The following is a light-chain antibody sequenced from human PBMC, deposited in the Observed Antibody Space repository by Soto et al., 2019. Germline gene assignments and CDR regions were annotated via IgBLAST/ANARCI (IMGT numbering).Light chain of an antibody. CDR2: DAS. J-gene: IGKJ1*01. Sequence: DIQMTQSPSTLSASVGDRVTITSRASQSISSWLAWYQQKPGKAPKLLIYDASSLESGVPSRFSGSGSGTEFTLPISSLQPDDFATYYCQQYNSYPWTFGQGTKVEIK. V-gene: IGKV1-5*01. CDR1: QSISSW. CDR3: QQYNSYPWT.